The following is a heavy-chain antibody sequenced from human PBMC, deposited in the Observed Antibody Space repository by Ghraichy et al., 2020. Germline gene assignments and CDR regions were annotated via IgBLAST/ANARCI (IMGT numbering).Heavy chain of an antibody. J-gene: IGHJ4*02. CDR2: MNPNSGNT. CDR3: ARGISSGWNSDY. Sequence: ASVKVSCKASGYTFTSYDINWVRQATGQGLEWMGWMNPNSGNTGYAQKFQGRVTMTRNTSISTAYMELSSLRSEDTAVYYCARGISSGWNSDYWGQGTLVTVSS. D-gene: IGHD6-19*01. CDR1: GYTFTSYD. V-gene: IGHV1-8*01.